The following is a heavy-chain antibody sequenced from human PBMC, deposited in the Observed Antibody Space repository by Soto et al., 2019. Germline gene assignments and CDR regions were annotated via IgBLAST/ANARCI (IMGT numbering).Heavy chain of an antibody. D-gene: IGHD1-26*01. CDR2: INHSGST. CDR1: GGSFSGYY. CDR3: ASWRTGDGSNSDY. V-gene: IGHV4-34*01. J-gene: IGHJ4*02. Sequence: PSETLSLTCAVYGGSFSGYYWSWIRQPPGKGLEWIGEINHSGSTNYNPSLKSRVTISVDTSKNQFSLKLSSVTAADTAVYYCASWRTGDGSNSDYWGQGTLVTVSS.